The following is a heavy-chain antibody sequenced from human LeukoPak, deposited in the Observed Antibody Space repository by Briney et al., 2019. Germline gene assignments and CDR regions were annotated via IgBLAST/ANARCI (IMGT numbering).Heavy chain of an antibody. CDR2: INPNTGNP. V-gene: IGHV7-4-1*02. J-gene: IGHJ4*02. CDR1: GYTFTRYA. CDR3: AIDQPVAGVSNFDS. D-gene: IGHD6-19*01. Sequence: GASVNVSCKASGYTFTRYAMNWLRQAPGQGLEWMGWINPNTGNPTYAQAFTGRFVFSLDTSVSTAYLQISSLNTEDTAVYYCAIDQPVAGVSNFDSWGQGTLVTVS.